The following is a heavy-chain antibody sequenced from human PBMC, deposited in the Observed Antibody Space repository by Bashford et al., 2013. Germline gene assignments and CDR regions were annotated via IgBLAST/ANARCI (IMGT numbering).Heavy chain of an antibody. Sequence: ASVKVSCRASGYTFANYGITWVRQAPGQGLEWMGWIGTYNGDTTYAQKLQGRVTMTTDTSTSTSYMELRSLRSDDTAVYYCARRDGYNYYFDYWGQGTLVTVSS. J-gene: IGHJ4*02. CDR1: GYTFANYG. CDR3: ARRDGYNYYFDY. D-gene: IGHD5-24*01. V-gene: IGHV1-18*01. CDR2: IGTYNGDT.